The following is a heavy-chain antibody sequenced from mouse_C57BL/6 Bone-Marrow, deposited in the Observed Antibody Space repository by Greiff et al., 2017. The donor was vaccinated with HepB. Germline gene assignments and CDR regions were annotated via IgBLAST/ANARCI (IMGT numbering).Heavy chain of an antibody. CDR3: ARERRQPYAMDY. Sequence: EVKLVESGGGLVKPGGSLKLSCAASGFTFSDYGMHWVRQAPEKGLEWVAYISSGSSTIYYADTVKGRFTISRDNAKNTLFLQMTSLRSEDTAMYYCARERRQPYAMDYWGQGTSVTVSS. CDR2: ISSGSSTI. CDR1: GFTFSDYG. D-gene: IGHD3-2*01. V-gene: IGHV5-17*01. J-gene: IGHJ4*01.